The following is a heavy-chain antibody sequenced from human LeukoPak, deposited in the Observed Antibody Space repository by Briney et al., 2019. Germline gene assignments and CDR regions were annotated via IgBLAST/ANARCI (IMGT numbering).Heavy chain of an antibody. CDR1: GFTFNNYA. V-gene: IGHV3-23*01. CDR3: ARGYTSGWYLFGDY. Sequence: GGSLRLSCAASGFTFNNYAMSWVRQAPGKGLEWVSTIEGTGGGTHYADSVKGRFTISRDNAKNTLYLQMNSLRAEDTAVYYCARGYTSGWYLFGDYWGQGALVTVSS. CDR2: IEGTGGGT. D-gene: IGHD6-19*01. J-gene: IGHJ4*02.